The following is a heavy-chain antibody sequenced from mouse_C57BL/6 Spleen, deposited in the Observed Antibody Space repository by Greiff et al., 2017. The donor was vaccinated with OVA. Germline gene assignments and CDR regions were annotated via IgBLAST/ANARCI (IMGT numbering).Heavy chain of an antibody. CDR2: IYPGSGST. CDR3: AKFIGAVVRYFDY. CDR1: GYTFTSYW. J-gene: IGHJ2*01. V-gene: IGHV1-55*01. D-gene: IGHD1-1*01. Sequence: VQLQQPGAELVKPGASVKMSCKASGYTFTSYWITWVKQRPGQGLEWIGDIYPGSGSTNYNEKFKSKATLTVATSSSTAYMQLSSLTSEDSAVYDCAKFIGAVVRYFDYWGQGTTLTVSS.